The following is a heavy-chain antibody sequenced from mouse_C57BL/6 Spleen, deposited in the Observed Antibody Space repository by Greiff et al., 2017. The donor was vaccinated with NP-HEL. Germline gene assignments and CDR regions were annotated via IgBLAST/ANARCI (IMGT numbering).Heavy chain of an antibody. CDR3: ARGDSNHAMDY. CDR1: GYTFTSYW. Sequence: QVQLQQPGAELVRPGTSVKLSCKASGYTFTSYWMHWVKQRPGQGLEWIGVIDPSDSYTNYNQKFKGKATLTVDTSSSTAYMQLSSLTSEDSAVYYCARGDSNHAMDYWGQGTSVTVSS. D-gene: IGHD2-5*01. J-gene: IGHJ4*01. V-gene: IGHV1-59*01. CDR2: IDPSDSYT.